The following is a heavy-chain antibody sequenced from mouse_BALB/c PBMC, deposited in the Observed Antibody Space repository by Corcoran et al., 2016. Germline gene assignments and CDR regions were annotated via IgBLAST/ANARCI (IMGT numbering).Heavy chain of an antibody. D-gene: IGHD1-1*01. CDR3: ARFPFTTVVVSYWYFDV. V-gene: IGHV1-4*01. J-gene: IGHJ1*01. CDR1: GYTFTSYT. CDR2: INPSSGYT. Sequence: QVQLQQSGAELARPGASVKMSCKASGYTFTSYTMHWVKQRPGQGLEWIGYINPSSGYTNYNQKFKDKATLTADKSSSTAYMQLSSLTSEDSAVYYCARFPFTTVVVSYWYFDVWGAGTTVTVSS.